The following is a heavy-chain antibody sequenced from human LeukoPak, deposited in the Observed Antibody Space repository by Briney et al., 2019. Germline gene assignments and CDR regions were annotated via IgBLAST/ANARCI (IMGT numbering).Heavy chain of an antibody. CDR1: GGSISSYY. V-gene: IGHV4-4*07. J-gene: IGHJ5*02. Sequence: SETLSLTCTVSGGSISSYYWSWIRQPAGKGLEWIGRIYTSGSTNYNPSLKSRVTMSVDTSKNQFSLKLSSVTAADTAVYYCARELTGGDLDWFDPWGQGTLVTVSS. CDR2: IYTSGST. CDR3: ARELTGGDLDWFDP. D-gene: IGHD1-14*01.